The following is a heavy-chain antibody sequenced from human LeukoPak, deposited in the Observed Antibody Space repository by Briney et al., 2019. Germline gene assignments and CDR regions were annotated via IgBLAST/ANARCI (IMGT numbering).Heavy chain of an antibody. CDR3: ARDRAVVVAATGFDP. CDR1: GFTFSSYA. Sequence: QPGRSLRLSCAAAGFTFSSYAMHWGRQAPGRGLEWGAVISYDGSNKYYADSVKGRFTISRDSAKNTLHLQMNSLRAEDTAVYYCARDRAVVVAATGFDPWGQGTLVTVSS. D-gene: IGHD2-15*01. V-gene: IGHV3-30*04. CDR2: ISYDGSNK. J-gene: IGHJ5*02.